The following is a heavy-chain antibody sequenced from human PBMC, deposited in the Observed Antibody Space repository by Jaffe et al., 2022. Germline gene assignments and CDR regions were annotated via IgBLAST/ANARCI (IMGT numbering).Heavy chain of an antibody. CDR2: IKSKTDGGTT. CDR3: TTDRLVVVAAGYYYYYYMDV. J-gene: IGHJ6*03. V-gene: IGHV3-15*01. D-gene: IGHD2-15*01. CDR1: GFTFSNAW. Sequence: EVQLVESGGGLVKPGGSLRLSCAASGFTFSNAWMSWVRQAPGKGLEWVGRIKSKTDGGTTDYAAPVKGRFTISRDDSKNTLYLQMNSLKTEDTAVYYCTTDRLVVVAAGYYYYYYMDVWGKGTTVTVSS.